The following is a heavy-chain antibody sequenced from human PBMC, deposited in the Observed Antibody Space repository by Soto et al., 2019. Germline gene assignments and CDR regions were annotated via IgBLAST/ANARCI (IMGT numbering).Heavy chain of an antibody. CDR1: GGSVSGYY. V-gene: IGHV4-34*01. J-gene: IGHJ5*02. CDR2: INHSGST. CDR3: ARGYRVSRWFDP. Sequence: QVQLQQWGAGLLKPSETLSLTCAVYGGSVSGYYWSWIRQPPGKGLEWIGEINHSGSTNYNPSLKSRVTISVDTSKNQFSLKLSSVTAADTAVYYCARGYRVSRWFDPWGQGTLVTVSS. D-gene: IGHD6-13*01.